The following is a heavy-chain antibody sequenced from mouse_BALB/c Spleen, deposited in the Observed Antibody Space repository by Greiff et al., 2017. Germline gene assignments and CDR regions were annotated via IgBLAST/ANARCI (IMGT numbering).Heavy chain of an antibody. Sequence: EVQLQQSGPELMKPGASVKISCKASGYSFTSYYMHWVKQSHGKSLEWIGYIDPFNGGTSYNQKFKGKATLTVDKSSSTAYMHLSSLTSEDSAVYYCGRGYRYGPHYAMDYGGQGTSVTVSS. CDR2: IDPFNGGT. J-gene: IGHJ4*01. CDR1: GYSFTSYY. CDR3: GRGYRYGPHYAMDY. V-gene: IGHV1S135*01. D-gene: IGHD2-14*01.